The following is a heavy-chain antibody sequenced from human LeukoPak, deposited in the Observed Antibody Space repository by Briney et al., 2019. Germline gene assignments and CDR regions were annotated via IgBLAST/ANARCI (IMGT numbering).Heavy chain of an antibody. CDR3: ARDGWDIVVVVAATRYDY. V-gene: IGHV1-8*03. CDR1: GYSFTNYD. CDR2: MSPKSGDT. D-gene: IGHD2-15*01. Sequence: GASVKVSCKASGYSFTNYDINWVRQATGQGLEWMGWMSPKSGDTGYSQKFQGRVFITRDTSINTAYMELSSLGSDDTAVYYCARDGWDIVVVVAATRYDYWGQGTLVTVSS. J-gene: IGHJ4*02.